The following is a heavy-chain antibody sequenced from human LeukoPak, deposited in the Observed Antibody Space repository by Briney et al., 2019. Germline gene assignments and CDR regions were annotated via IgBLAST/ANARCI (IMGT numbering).Heavy chain of an antibody. D-gene: IGHD3-3*01. CDR1: DGSFSGYY. Sequence: SETLSLTCAVYDGSFSGYYWTWIRQPPGKGLEWIGEIIDTGSTKYNSSLKSRVTISVDTSKNQFSLSLDSATAADTAVYYCARGLASGYPPTPFDYWGQGTLVAVSS. V-gene: IGHV4-34*12. CDR2: IIDTGST. CDR3: ARGLASGYPPTPFDY. J-gene: IGHJ4*02.